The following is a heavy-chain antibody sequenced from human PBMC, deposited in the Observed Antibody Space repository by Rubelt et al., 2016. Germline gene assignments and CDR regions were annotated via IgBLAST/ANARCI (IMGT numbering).Heavy chain of an antibody. CDR1: GGSFSGYY. D-gene: IGHD3-10*01. V-gene: IGHV4-34*01. Sequence: QVQLQQWGAGLLKPSETLSLTCAVYGGSFSGYYWSWIRQPPGKGLEWIGEINHSGSTTYNPSLKSRVTISLDSSKNQFSRKLSSVTAADTAVYYCARDRWVRGGNITPFVDYWGQGTLVTVSS. CDR2: INHSGST. J-gene: IGHJ4*02. CDR3: ARDRWVRGGNITPFVDY.